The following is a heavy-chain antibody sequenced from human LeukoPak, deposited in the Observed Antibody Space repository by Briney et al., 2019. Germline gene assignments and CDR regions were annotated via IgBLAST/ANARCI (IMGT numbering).Heavy chain of an antibody. CDR1: GFTFSSYA. J-gene: IGHJ4*02. CDR3: ARSEYYYDSSGYYPYDY. CDR2: ISYDGSNK. Sequence: PGGSLRLSCAASGFTFSSYAMHWVRQAPGKGLEWVAVISYDGSNKYYADSVKGRFTISRDNSKNTLYLQMNSLRAEDTAVYYCARSEYYYDSSGYYPYDYWGQGTLVTVSS. V-gene: IGHV3-30-3*01. D-gene: IGHD3-22*01.